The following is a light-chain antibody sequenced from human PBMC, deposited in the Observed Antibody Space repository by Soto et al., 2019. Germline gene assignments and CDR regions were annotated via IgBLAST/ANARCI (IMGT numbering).Light chain of an antibody. CDR3: QSYDSSPSGYVV. V-gene: IGLV1-40*01. CDR2: VNS. CDR1: SSNIGAGYD. Sequence: QLVLTQPPSASGAPGQRVTISCTGSSSNIGAGYDVHWYQQLPGTAPKLLIYVNSNRPSGVPDRFSGSKSGTSASLAITGLQAEDEGDYYCQSYDSSPSGYVVFGGGTKLTVL. J-gene: IGLJ2*01.